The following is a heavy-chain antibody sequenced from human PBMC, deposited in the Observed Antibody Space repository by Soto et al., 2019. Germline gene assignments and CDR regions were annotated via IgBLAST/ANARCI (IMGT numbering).Heavy chain of an antibody. Sequence: ESGPTLVKPTQTLTLTCTFSGFSLSTSGVGVGWIRQPPGKALEWLALIYWDDDKRYSPSLKSRLTITKDTSKNQVVLTMTNMDPVDTATYYCAHTGIAVAGTLKPFDYWGQGTLVTVSS. CDR1: GFSLSTSGVG. J-gene: IGHJ4*02. V-gene: IGHV2-5*02. CDR2: IYWDDDK. CDR3: AHTGIAVAGTLKPFDY. D-gene: IGHD6-19*01.